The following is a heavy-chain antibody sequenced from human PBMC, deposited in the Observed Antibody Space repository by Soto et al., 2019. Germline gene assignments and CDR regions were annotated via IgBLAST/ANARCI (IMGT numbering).Heavy chain of an antibody. CDR1: GGSISISGYY. CDR2: ISYSGST. Sequence: SETLSLTCTVSGGSISISGYYWNCIRQHPGKGLEWIGSISYSGSTYYNPSLKSRVTISVHRSKNQFSLKLSSVTAADTAVYYCAREASPNYYFDYWGQGTMVTVSS. D-gene: IGHD1-1*01. V-gene: IGHV4-31*03. J-gene: IGHJ4*02. CDR3: AREASPNYYFDY.